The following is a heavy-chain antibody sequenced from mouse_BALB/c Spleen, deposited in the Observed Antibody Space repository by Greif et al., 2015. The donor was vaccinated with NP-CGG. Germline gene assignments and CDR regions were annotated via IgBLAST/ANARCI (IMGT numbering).Heavy chain of an antibody. CDR3: NVYYGYPWFAY. CDR2: IDPENGDT. CDR1: GFNIKDYY. Sequence: VQLQQSGAELVRSGASVKLSCTASGFNIKDYYMHWVKQRPEQGLERIGWIDPENGDTEYAPKFQGKATMTADTSSNTAYLQLSSLTSEDTAVYYCNVYYGYPWFAYWGQGTLVTVSA. J-gene: IGHJ3*01. V-gene: IGHV14-4*02. D-gene: IGHD2-2*01.